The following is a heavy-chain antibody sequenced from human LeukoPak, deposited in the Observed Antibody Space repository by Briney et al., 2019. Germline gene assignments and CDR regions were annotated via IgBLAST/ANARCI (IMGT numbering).Heavy chain of an antibody. CDR3: ARDGHGGNSFDY. V-gene: IGHV1-2*04. CDR1: GYTFTSYY. J-gene: IGHJ4*02. D-gene: IGHD4-23*01. CDR2: INPAGGGT. Sequence: ASVKVSCKASGYTFTSYYMHWVRQAPGQGLEWVGWINPAGGGTRYAQKFQGWVTMSSDTSVTTAYMELSRLKSDDTAVYFCARDGHGGNSFDYWGQGTLVTVSS.